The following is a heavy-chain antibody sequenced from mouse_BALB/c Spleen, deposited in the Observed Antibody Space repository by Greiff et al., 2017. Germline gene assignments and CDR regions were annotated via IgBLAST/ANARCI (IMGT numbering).Heavy chain of an antibody. D-gene: IGHD2-1*01. Sequence: QVQLKESGPGLVAPSQSLSITCTVSGFSLTSYDISWIRQPPGKGLEWLGVIWTGGGTNYNSAFMSRLSISKDNSKSQVFLKMNSLQTDDTAIYYCVRDYGNCAMDYWGQGTSVTVSS. J-gene: IGHJ4*01. V-gene: IGHV2-9-2*01. CDR2: IWTGGGT. CDR3: VRDYGNCAMDY. CDR1: GFSLTSYD.